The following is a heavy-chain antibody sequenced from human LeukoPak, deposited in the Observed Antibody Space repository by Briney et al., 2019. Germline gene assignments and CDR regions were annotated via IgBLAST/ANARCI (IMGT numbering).Heavy chain of an antibody. Sequence: PSETLSLTCTVSGGSITSDAYYWSWIRQPPGKGLEWIGYIYYSGSTNYKPSLKSRLTISIDTPKNQFSLKLNSVTAADTAVYYCARDYYGSGSYYPFDYWGQGTLVTVSS. D-gene: IGHD3-10*01. CDR1: GGSITSDAYY. V-gene: IGHV4-30-4*01. CDR3: ARDYYGSGSYYPFDY. J-gene: IGHJ4*02. CDR2: IYYSGST.